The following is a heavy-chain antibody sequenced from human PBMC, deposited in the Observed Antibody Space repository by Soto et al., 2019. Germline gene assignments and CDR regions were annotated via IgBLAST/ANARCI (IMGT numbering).Heavy chain of an antibody. J-gene: IGHJ4*02. D-gene: IGHD6-6*01. CDR3: AKVPRQLVSFDYFDQ. V-gene: IGHV3-23*01. CDR1: GFTFITYA. CDR2: ISSSGSST. Sequence: PGGSLRLSCAVSGFTFITYALTCVRQSPGKGLEWVSVISSSGSSTHYADSVKGRFTVSRDNSRSTVYLQMNSMRADDTALYYCAKVPRQLVSFDYFDQWGQGTLVTVSS.